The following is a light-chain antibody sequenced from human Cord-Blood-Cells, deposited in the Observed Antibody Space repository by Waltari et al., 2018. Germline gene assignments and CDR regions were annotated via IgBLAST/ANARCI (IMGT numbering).Light chain of an antibody. CDR2: CAS. Sequence: DIVLTQSPDSLAVSLGERATLNCKSSQCVLHSSNNNNYLAWYQQKPGQPPKLLIHCASTRESGVPDRFSGSGSGTDFTLTISSLQAEDVAVYYCQQYYSTPITFGQGTRLEIK. J-gene: IGKJ5*01. V-gene: IGKV4-1*01. CDR1: QCVLHSSNNNNY. CDR3: QQYYSTPIT.